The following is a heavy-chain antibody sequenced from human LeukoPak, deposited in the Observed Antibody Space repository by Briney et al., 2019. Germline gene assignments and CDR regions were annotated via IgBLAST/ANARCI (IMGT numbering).Heavy chain of an antibody. D-gene: IGHD3-22*01. CDR1: GLTFSSYA. CDR3: AKDPRITTIVGLYYFDY. Sequence: TGGSLSLSCAASGLTFSSYAMHWVRQAPGKGLEWVAVISYDGSNKYYADSVKGRFAISRDNSKNTLYLQMNSLRGEDTAVYYCAKDPRITTIVGLYYFDYWGQGTLVTVSS. CDR2: ISYDGSNK. V-gene: IGHV3-30*18. J-gene: IGHJ4*02.